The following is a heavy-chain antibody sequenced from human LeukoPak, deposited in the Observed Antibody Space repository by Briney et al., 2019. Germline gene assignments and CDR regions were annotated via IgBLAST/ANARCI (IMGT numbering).Heavy chain of an antibody. J-gene: IGHJ6*03. D-gene: IGHD3-3*01. CDR2: IYYSGST. CDR1: GGSISSYY. CDR3: ARATNYDFWSGYFSNYYYYYIDV. V-gene: IGHV4-59*01. Sequence: SETLSLTCTVSGGSISSYYWNWIRQPPGKELEWIGYIYYSGSTNYNPSLKSRVTISVDTSKNQFSLKLSSVTAADTAVYYCARATNYDFWSGYFSNYYYYYIDVRGKGTTVTVSS.